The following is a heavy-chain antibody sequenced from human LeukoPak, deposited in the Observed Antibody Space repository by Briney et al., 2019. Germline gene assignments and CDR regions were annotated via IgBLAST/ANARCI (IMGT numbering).Heavy chain of an antibody. Sequence: SETLSLTCTVSGGSISSYYWSWIRQPPGKGLEWIGYIYYSGSTNYNPSLKSRVTISVDTSKNQFSLKLSSVTAADTAVYYCARGFRQQWLELGYYGMDVWGQGTTVTVSS. J-gene: IGHJ6*02. V-gene: IGHV4-59*01. D-gene: IGHD6-19*01. CDR1: GGSISSYY. CDR3: ARGFRQQWLELGYYGMDV. CDR2: IYYSGST.